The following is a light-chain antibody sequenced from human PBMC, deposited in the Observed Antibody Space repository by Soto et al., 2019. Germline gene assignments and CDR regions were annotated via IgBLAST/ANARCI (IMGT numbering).Light chain of an antibody. J-gene: IGLJ1*01. V-gene: IGLV2-14*03. CDR2: DVS. CDR1: SSDVGAYEY. CDR3: TSYTTRRLYV. Sequence: QSLLTHPASLSGSPGQSITISCTGTSSDVGAYEYVSWYQQHPGKAPKLLIYDVSNRPSGVSTRFSGSKSGNTASLTISGLQAEDEGDYYCTSYTTRRLYVFGSGTKVTVL.